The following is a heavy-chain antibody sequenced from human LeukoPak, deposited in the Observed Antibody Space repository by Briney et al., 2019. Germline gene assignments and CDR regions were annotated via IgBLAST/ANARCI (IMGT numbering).Heavy chain of an antibody. V-gene: IGHV3-21*01. Sequence: GGSLRLSCAASGFTFSSYSMNWVRQAPGKGLEWVSSISSSSSYIYYADSVKGRFTISRENAKNSLYLQMNSLRAEDTAVYYCARGEMATQRDYWGQGTLVTVSS. CDR1: GFTFSSYS. CDR3: ARGEMATQRDY. D-gene: IGHD5-24*01. J-gene: IGHJ4*02. CDR2: ISSSSSYI.